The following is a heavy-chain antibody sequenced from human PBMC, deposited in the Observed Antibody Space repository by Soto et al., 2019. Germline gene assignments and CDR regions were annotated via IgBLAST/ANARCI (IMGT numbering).Heavy chain of an antibody. V-gene: IGHV3-30-3*01. J-gene: IGHJ6*02. Sequence: QVQLVESGGGVVPPGRSLRLSCAASGFTFSSYAMHWVRQAPGKGLEWVAVISYDGSNKYYADSVKGRFTISRDNSKNTLYLQMNSLRAEDTAVYYCARDQQQLVPSYGMDVWGQGTTVTVSS. CDR2: ISYDGSNK. D-gene: IGHD6-13*01. CDR1: GFTFSSYA. CDR3: ARDQQQLVPSYGMDV.